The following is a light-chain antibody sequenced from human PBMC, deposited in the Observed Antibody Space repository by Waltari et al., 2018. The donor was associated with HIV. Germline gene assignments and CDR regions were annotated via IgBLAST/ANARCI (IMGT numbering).Light chain of an antibody. V-gene: IGLV1-51*01. Sequence: QSVLTQPPSVSAAPRQKVTISCSGTSSNIGNTFVSWYQQLPGTATKLLIYDKNKRPSGMPERFSGSKSGTSATRGITGLQTVDEADYFCATWDRSLSRVIFGGGTRLTVL. CDR2: DKN. CDR3: ATWDRSLSRVI. CDR1: SSNIGNTF. J-gene: IGLJ2*01.